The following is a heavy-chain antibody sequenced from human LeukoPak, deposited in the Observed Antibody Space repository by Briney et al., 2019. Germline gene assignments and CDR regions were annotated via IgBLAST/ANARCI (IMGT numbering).Heavy chain of an antibody. V-gene: IGHV1-2*02. CDR2: INPNSGGT. D-gene: IGHD2-21*02. Sequence: GASVKVSCKASGYTFTVYYMHWVRQAPGQGLEWMGWINPNSGGTNYAQKFQGRVTMTRDTSISTAYMELSRLRSDDTAVYYCARGGEVVTFHDAFDIWGQGTMVTVSS. CDR3: ARGGEVVTFHDAFDI. CDR1: GYTFTVYY. J-gene: IGHJ3*02.